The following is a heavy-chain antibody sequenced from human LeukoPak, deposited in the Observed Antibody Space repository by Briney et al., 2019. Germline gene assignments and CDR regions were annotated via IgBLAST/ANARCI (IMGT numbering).Heavy chain of an antibody. V-gene: IGHV3-33*08. CDR3: ARAAHTVVTPDEYFQH. CDR2: IWYDENNK. Sequence: GRSLRLSCAASGFTFSSYGMHWVRQAPGKGLEWVAVIWYDENNKYYADSVKGRFTISRDNSKNTLYLQMNSLRAEDTAVYYCARAAHTVVTPDEYFQHWGQGTLVTVSS. D-gene: IGHD4-23*01. J-gene: IGHJ1*01. CDR1: GFTFSSYG.